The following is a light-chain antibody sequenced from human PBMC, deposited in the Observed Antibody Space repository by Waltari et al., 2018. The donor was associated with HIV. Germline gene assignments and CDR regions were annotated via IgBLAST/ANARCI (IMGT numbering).Light chain of an antibody. Sequence: EIVMTQSPATLSVSPGERATLYCRASQSVRSSVAWYQRRPGQAPRLLIYSTSIRATGIPARFSGSGSETEFTLTISNLQSEDFAVYYCQQHSNWPLSITFGQGTRLQIK. CDR1: QSVRSS. J-gene: IGKJ5*01. V-gene: IGKV3-15*01. CDR2: STS. CDR3: QQHSNWPLSIT.